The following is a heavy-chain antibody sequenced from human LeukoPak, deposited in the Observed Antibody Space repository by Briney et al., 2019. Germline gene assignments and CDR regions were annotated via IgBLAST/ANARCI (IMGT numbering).Heavy chain of an antibody. D-gene: IGHD4-17*01. V-gene: IGHV3-30-3*01. CDR1: GFTFSSYA. CDR2: ISYDGSNK. CDR3: ARDGGGTTVTTPYYYYGMDV. Sequence: GGSLRLSCAASGFTFSSYAMHWVRQAPGKGLEWVAVISYDGSNKYYADSVKGRFTISRDNSKNTLYLQMNSLRAEDTAVYYCARDGGGTTVTTPYYYYGMDVWGQGTTVTVSS. J-gene: IGHJ6*02.